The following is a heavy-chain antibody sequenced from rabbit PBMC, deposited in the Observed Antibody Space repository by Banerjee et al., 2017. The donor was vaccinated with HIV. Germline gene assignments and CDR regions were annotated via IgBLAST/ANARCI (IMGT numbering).Heavy chain of an antibody. D-gene: IGHD3-1*01. J-gene: IGHJ3*01. CDR2: IYTGSSATA. Sequence: QEQLEESGGDLVKPEGSLTLTCTASGFSFSSSYWMCWVRQAPGKGLEWIACIYTGSSATAYYASWAKGRFTISKTSSTTVTLQMTSLTAADTATYFCARSVGYSRFNFWGQGTLVTVS. CDR1: GFSFSSSYW. CDR3: ARSVGYSRFNF. V-gene: IGHV1S45*01.